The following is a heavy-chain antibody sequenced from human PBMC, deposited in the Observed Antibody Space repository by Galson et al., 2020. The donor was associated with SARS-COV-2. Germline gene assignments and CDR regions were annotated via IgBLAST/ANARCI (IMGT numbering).Heavy chain of an antibody. V-gene: IGHV3-30*03. CDR1: GFSFSNFG. J-gene: IGHJ4*02. Sequence: PGGSLRLSCAASGFSFSNFGMLWVRQAPGKGLEWVAFISNDGSQKYYADSVKGRFIISRDNSKNTLYLQMSSLRAEDTAVYYCTRNMSRAWDYWGQGTLVTVSS. CDR2: ISNDGSQK. CDR3: TRNMSRAWDY.